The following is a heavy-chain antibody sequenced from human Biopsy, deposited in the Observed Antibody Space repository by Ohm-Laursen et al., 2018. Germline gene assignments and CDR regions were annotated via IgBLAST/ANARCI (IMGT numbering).Heavy chain of an antibody. CDR2: VSGYNGVT. J-gene: IGHJ6*02. CDR3: GRDYYYNGTDI. Sequence: SVKVSCKASCYRFDNYGVSWVRQASVQRPEWMGWVSGYNGVTNYARKFQGRVTMTIEKSTTTAYMELRGLRSDDTAVYYCGRDYYYNGTDIWGPGTTLTVSS. CDR1: CYRFDNYG. V-gene: IGHV1-18*01.